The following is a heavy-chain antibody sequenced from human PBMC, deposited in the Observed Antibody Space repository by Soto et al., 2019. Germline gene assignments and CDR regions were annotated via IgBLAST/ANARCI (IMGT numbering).Heavy chain of an antibody. CDR3: ARTRFRYSSLYYFDY. D-gene: IGHD6-13*01. CDR2: ISYDGSNK. CDR1: GFTFSSYA. V-gene: IGHV3-30-3*01. J-gene: IGHJ4*02. Sequence: QVQLVESGGGVVQPGRSLRLSCAASGFTFSSYAMHWVRQAPGKGLEWVAVISYDGSNKYYADSVKGRFTISRDNSKNTLYLQMNSLRAEDTAVYYWARTRFRYSSLYYFDYWGQGTLVTVSS.